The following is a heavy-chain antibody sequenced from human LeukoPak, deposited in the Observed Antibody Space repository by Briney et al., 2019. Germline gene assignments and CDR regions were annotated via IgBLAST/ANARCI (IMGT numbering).Heavy chain of an antibody. CDR1: GFTFSSYS. CDR2: ISSSSSYI. J-gene: IGHJ5*02. D-gene: IGHD6-13*01. Sequence: PGGSLRLSCAASGFTFSSYSMNWVRQAPGKRLEWVSSISSSSSYIYYADSVKGRFTISRDNAKNSLYLQMNSLRAEDTAVYYCARDQGIAAAGPFDPWGQGTLVTVSS. V-gene: IGHV3-21*01. CDR3: ARDQGIAAAGPFDP.